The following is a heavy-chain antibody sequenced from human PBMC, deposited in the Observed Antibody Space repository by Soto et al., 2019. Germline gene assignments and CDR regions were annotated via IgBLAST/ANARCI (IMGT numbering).Heavy chain of an antibody. CDR2: VYYSGTT. J-gene: IGHJ4*02. D-gene: IGHD4-17*01. Sequence: SETLSLTCSVSGGSVSNKTYYWSWIRQPPGKRLEWIGYVYYSGTTNYNPSLKSRVTISADLSKNQFSLRLSSVTTADTALYYCARTTAVPNTLRSRYFFDYWGQGSLVTV. V-gene: IGHV4-61*01. CDR3: ARTTAVPNTLRSRYFFDY. CDR1: GGSVSNKTYY.